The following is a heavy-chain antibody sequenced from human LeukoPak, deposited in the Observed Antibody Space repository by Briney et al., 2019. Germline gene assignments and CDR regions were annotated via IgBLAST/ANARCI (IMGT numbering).Heavy chain of an antibody. CDR1: GFTFDDYG. J-gene: IGHJ1*01. V-gene: IGHV3-66*01. CDR3: ARDGLTAEYFQH. Sequence: LSGGSLRLSCAASGFTFDDYGMSWVRQVPGKGLEWVSVIYSGGSTYYADSVKGRFTISRDNSKNTLYLQMNSLRAEDTAVYYCARDGLTAEYFQHWGQGTLVTVSS. D-gene: IGHD1-20*01. CDR2: IYSGGST.